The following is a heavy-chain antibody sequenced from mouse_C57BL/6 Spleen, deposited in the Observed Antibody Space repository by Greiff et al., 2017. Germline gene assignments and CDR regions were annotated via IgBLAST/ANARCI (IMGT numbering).Heavy chain of an antibody. Sequence: EVQLVESGPGMVKPSQSLSLTCTVTGYSITSGYDWHWIRHFPGNKLEWMGYISYSGSTNYNPSLKSRISITHDTSKNHFFLKLNSVTTEDTATYYCARYDYDNYAMDYWGQGTSVTVSS. CDR2: ISYSGST. CDR1: GYSITSGYD. CDR3: ARYDYDNYAMDY. J-gene: IGHJ4*01. D-gene: IGHD2-4*01. V-gene: IGHV3-1*01.